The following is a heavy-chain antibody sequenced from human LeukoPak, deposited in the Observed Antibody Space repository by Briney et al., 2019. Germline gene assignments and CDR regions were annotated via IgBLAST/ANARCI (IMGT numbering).Heavy chain of an antibody. CDR3: AKGGITMVRGVSDY. Sequence: GGSLRLSCAASGFTFDDYAMHWGRQAPGKGLKWVSGISWNSGSIGYADSVKGRFTISSDNAKNSLYLQMNSLRAEDTALYYCAKGGITMVRGVSDYWGQGTLVTVSS. V-gene: IGHV3-9*01. CDR1: GFTFDDYA. J-gene: IGHJ4*02. CDR2: ISWNSGSI. D-gene: IGHD3-10*01.